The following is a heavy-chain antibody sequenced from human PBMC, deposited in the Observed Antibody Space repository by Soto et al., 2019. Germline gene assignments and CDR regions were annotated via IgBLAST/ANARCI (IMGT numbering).Heavy chain of an antibody. Sequence: GSLILSCAASGFSFSPYSMSWVRQAPGKGLEWVSSISGSGNKTYYADSVKGRFTISRDNSKDTLFLQMNGLSAEDTALYYCARGVRLHFDNWGQGTLVTVSS. J-gene: IGHJ4*02. CDR1: GFSFSPYS. CDR3: ARGVRLHFDN. V-gene: IGHV3-23*01. CDR2: ISGSGNKT.